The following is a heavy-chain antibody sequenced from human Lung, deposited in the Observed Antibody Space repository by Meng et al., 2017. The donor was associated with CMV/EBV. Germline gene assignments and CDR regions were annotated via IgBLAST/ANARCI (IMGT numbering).Heavy chain of an antibody. J-gene: IGHJ5*02. Sequence: CKASGYTFTDSEVNWVRQASGQGLEWMGWMNPNNGDTGYAQKFQGRVTITRNTSITTAFLKLTSLRSDDTAVYYCATALLTGLEISWGQGTLVTVSS. CDR3: ATALLTGLEIS. CDR2: MNPNNGDT. V-gene: IGHV1-8*03. D-gene: IGHD7-27*01. CDR1: GYTFTDSE.